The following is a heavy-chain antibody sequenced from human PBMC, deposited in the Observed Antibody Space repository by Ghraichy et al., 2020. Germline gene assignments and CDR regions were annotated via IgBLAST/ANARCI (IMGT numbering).Heavy chain of an antibody. CDR1: GFTFSSYA. J-gene: IGHJ4*02. Sequence: GSLRLSCAASGFTFSSYAMHWVRQAPGKGLEYVSAISSNGGSTYYADSVKGRFTISRDNSKNTLYLQMGSLRAEDMAVYYCARGRGTSGSYFLGYYFDYWGQGTLVTVSS. D-gene: IGHD1-26*01. V-gene: IGHV3-64*02. CDR3: ARGRGTSGSYFLGYYFDY. CDR2: ISSNGGST.